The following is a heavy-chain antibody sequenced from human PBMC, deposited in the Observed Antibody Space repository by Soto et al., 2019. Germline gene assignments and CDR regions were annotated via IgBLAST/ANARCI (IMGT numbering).Heavy chain of an antibody. CDR3: ARRSRRFGETCYGLDV. V-gene: IGHV5-10-1*01. Sequence: GESLKISCEGSGYTFTSYWITWVRQMSGKGLEWMGTIDPGDSFIYLSPSLQGHVTISVDKSINTAFVQWSSLKASDSAMYYCARRSRRFGETCYGLDVWGQGTTVTVSS. CDR1: GYTFTSYW. D-gene: IGHD3-10*01. CDR2: IDPGDSFI. J-gene: IGHJ6*02.